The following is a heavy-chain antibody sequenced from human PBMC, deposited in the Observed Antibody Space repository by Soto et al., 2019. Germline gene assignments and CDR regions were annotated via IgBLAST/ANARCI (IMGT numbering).Heavy chain of an antibody. Sequence: ASVKVSCKASGYTFTSYDINWVRQATGQGLEWMGWMNPNSGNTGYAQKCQGRVTMTRNTSIGTAYMELSSLRSADTAVYYCARCDVLRYFVWLVAHYFYYGMYVWGQGTTVTVSS. CDR1: GYTFTSYD. V-gene: IGHV1-8*01. CDR3: ARCDVLRYFVWLVAHYFYYGMYV. D-gene: IGHD3-9*01. J-gene: IGHJ6*02. CDR2: MNPNSGNT.